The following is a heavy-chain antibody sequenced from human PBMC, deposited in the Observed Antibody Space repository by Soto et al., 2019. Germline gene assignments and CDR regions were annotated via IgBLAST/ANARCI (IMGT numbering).Heavy chain of an antibody. CDR1: GGTFSSYA. Sequence: QVQLVQSGAEVKKPGSSVKVSCKASGGTFSSYAISWVRQAPGQGLEWMGAIIPIFGTANYAQKFQGRVQINADESTRTAYIESTSKGIAAPAVYSCASPTTALYFCLGMENSGQAATVIVSS. V-gene: IGHV1-69*12. D-gene: IGHD4-17*01. CDR3: ASPTTALYFCLGMEN. CDR2: IIPIFGTA. J-gene: IGHJ6*02.